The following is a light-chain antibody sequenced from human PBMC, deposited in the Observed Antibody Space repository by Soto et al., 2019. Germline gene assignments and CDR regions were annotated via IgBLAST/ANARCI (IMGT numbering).Light chain of an antibody. J-gene: IGKJ1*01. V-gene: IGKV4-1*01. CDR2: WAS. CDR1: QSLLYSSNNKNY. Sequence: DIVMTQSPDSLAVSLGERATINCKSSQSLLYSSNNKNYLTWYQQKPGQPPKMSIDWASSRKSGVPDRFSGSRSGTDFTLTISSLQAEDVAVYYSQQYSRQPPPFGQEPKVEVK. CDR3: QQYSRQPPP.